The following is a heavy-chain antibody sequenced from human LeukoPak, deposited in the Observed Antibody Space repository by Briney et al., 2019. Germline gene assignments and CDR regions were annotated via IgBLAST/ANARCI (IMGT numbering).Heavy chain of an antibody. CDR2: IGGSDGST. D-gene: IGHD3-10*01. Sequence: GGSLRLSCVASGFTFNNYYMTWVRQAPGKGLEWVSTIGGSDGSTYYADSVRGRFTISRDNAQNTQSLQMSSLRTEDTAIYYCVKDRYVARGDYLDFWGQGTLVTVSP. J-gene: IGHJ4*02. CDR3: VKDRYVARGDYLDF. V-gene: IGHV3-23*01. CDR1: GFTFNNYY.